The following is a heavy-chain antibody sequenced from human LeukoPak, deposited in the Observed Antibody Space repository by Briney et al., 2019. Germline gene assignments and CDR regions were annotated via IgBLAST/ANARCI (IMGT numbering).Heavy chain of an antibody. D-gene: IGHD3-10*01. CDR1: GYTFTAYY. V-gene: IGHV1-2*02. CDR3: ASPWGRWFGELIWYFDL. Sequence: GASVKVSCTASGYTFTAYYIHWVRQAPGQGLEWMGWINPNSGGTNYAQRFQGRVTMTRDTSITTAYMELSRLRSDDTAVYYCASPWGRWFGELIWYFDLWGRGTLVTVSS. CDR2: INPNSGGT. J-gene: IGHJ2*01.